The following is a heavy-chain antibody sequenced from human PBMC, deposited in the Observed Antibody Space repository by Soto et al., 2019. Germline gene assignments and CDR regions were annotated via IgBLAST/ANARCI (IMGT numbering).Heavy chain of an antibody. CDR2: IIPIFGTA. D-gene: IGHD3-3*01. V-gene: IGHV1-69*13. Sequence: SVKLSCKASGGTFSSYAISWVRQAPGQGLEWMGGIIPIFGTANYAQKFQGRVTITADESTSTAYMELSSLRSEDTAVYYCARGSDPRITIFGVVIGWDAVDIGG. CDR1: GGTFSSYA. J-gene: IGHJ3*02. CDR3: ARGSDPRITIFGVVIGWDAVDI.